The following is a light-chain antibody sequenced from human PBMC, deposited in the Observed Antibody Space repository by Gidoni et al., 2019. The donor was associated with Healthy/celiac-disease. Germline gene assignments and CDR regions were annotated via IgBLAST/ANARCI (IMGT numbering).Light chain of an antibody. J-gene: IGKJ4*01. V-gene: IGKV3-20*01. CDR1: QRVSSSY. CDR3: QQYGSSPIT. Sequence: EIVLTQSPGTLSLSPGERATLSCRASQRVSSSYLAWYQQKPGQAPRLLIYGASSRATGIPDRVSGSGSGTDFTLTISRLEPEDFAVYYCQQYGSSPITFGGGTKVEIK. CDR2: GAS.